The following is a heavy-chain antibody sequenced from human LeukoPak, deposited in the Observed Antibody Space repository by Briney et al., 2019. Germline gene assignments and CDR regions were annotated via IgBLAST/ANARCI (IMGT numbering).Heavy chain of an antibody. D-gene: IGHD1-26*01. J-gene: IGHJ4*02. CDR3: ARDREGVGTILHYYFDY. Sequence: GASVKVSCKASGYTFTGYYMHWVRQAPGQGLEWMGWINPNSGGTNYAQKFQGRVTMTRDTSISTAYMELSRLRSDDTAVYYCARDREGVGTILHYYFDYWGQGTLVTVSS. V-gene: IGHV1-2*02. CDR1: GYTFTGYY. CDR2: INPNSGGT.